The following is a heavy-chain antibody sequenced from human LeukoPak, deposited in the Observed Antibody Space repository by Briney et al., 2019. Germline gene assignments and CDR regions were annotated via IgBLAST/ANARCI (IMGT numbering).Heavy chain of an antibody. CDR1: GFTFSTYA. CDR2: ISAGGGYT. J-gene: IGHJ4*02. D-gene: IGHD1-26*01. V-gene: IGHV3-23*01. Sequence: GGSLRLSCAASGFTFSTYAMSWVRQAPGKELEWVSSISAGGGYTYYADSVKGRFTISRDNSKNTLYLQMNSLRAEDTAVYYCAFGVRKWLGGSYYFVYWGQGTLVTVSS. CDR3: AFGVRKWLGGSYYFVY.